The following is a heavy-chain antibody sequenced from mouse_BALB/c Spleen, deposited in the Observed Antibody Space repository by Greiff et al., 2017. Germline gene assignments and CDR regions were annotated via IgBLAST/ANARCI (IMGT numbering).Heavy chain of an antibody. CDR2: INPSNGGT. V-gene: IGHV1S81*02. J-gene: IGHJ4*01. D-gene: IGHD2-1*01. CDR3: TRGNPYAMDY. CDR1: GYTFTSYY. Sequence: VQLQQSGAELVKPGASVKLSCKASGYTFTSYYMYWVKQRPGQGLEWIGEINPSNGGTNFHEKFKSKTTLTVDKSSSTAYMQLSSLTSEDSAVYYCTRGNPYAMDYWGQGTSVTVSS.